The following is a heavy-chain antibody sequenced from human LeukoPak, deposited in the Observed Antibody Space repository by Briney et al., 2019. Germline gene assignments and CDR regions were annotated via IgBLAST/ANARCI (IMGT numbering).Heavy chain of an antibody. CDR3: ARVLKGVGATKNFDY. Sequence: GESLKISCKGSGYSFTSYWIGWVRQMPGKGLEWMGIIYPGDSDTRYSPSFQGQVTISADKSISTAYLQWSSLKASDTAMYYCARVLKGVGATKNFDYWGQGTLVTVSS. J-gene: IGHJ4*02. CDR1: GYSFTSYW. V-gene: IGHV5-51*01. D-gene: IGHD1-26*01. CDR2: IYPGDSDT.